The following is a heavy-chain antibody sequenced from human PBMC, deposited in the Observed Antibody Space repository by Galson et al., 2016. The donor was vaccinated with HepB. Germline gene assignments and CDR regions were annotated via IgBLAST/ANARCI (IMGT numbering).Heavy chain of an antibody. CDR1: GEFLGGYY. Sequence: SETLSLTCAMYGEFLGGYYWSWMRQPPGKGLEWIGEINHSGRATYNPSLKSRVTISIDTSQYPFSLQLSSGTAADTAIDYCARYLYHCNGFTCHSVGVFDSWGQGSLLTVSS. CDR3: ARYLYHCNGFTCHSVGVFDS. CDR2: INHSGRA. D-gene: IGHD2/OR15-2a*01. V-gene: IGHV4-34*01. J-gene: IGHJ5*01.